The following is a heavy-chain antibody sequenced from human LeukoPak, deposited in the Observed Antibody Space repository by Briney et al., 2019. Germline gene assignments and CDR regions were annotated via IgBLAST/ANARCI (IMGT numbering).Heavy chain of an antibody. J-gene: IGHJ4*02. D-gene: IGHD6-13*01. CDR1: GYTLTELS. CDR2: INPSGGST. CDR3: ARDPRPAAGTVLLDY. Sequence: ASVKVSCKVSGYTLTELSMHWVRQAPGKGLEWMGIINPSGGSTSYAQKFQGRVTMTRDTSTSTVYMELSSLRSEDTAVYYCARDPRPAAGTVLLDYWGQGTLVTVSS. V-gene: IGHV1-46*01.